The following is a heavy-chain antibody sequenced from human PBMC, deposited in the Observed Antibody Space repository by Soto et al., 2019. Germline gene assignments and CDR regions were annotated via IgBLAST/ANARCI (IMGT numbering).Heavy chain of an antibody. CDR3: ARKGRIEVLYGMDV. CDR1: GFTFSNAW. J-gene: IGHJ6*02. D-gene: IGHD3-10*01. Sequence: GGSLRLSCAASGFTFSNAWMSWVRQAPGKGLEWVGRIKSKTDGGTTDYAAPVKGRFTISRDNSENTLYLQMNSLRAEDTAVYYCARKGRIEVLYGMDVWGQGTTVTV. CDR2: IKSKTDGGTT. V-gene: IGHV3-15*01.